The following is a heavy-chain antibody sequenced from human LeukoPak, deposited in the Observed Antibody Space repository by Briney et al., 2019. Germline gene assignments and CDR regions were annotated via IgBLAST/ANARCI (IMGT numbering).Heavy chain of an antibody. CDR3: ARDRDSGYDSTFFDY. J-gene: IGHJ4*02. Sequence: SETLSLTCAVSGGSISSGGYSWSWIRQPPGKGLEWIGYIYHSGSTYYNPSLKSRVTMSVDTSKNQFSLKLSSVTAADTAVYYCARDRDSGYDSTFFDYWGQGTLVTVSS. D-gene: IGHD5-12*01. V-gene: IGHV4-30-2*01. CDR2: IYHSGST. CDR1: GGSISSGGYS.